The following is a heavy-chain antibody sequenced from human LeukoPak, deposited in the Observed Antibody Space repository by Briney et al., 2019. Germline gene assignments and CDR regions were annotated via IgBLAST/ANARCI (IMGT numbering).Heavy chain of an antibody. J-gene: IGHJ4*02. Sequence: ASVKVSCKASGYTFTSYYMHWVRQAPGQGLEWMGIINPSGGSTSYAQKFQGRVTMTRDTSTRTVYMELSSLRSEDTAVYYCARTTMVRGAFDYWGQGTLVTVSS. V-gene: IGHV1-46*01. CDR2: INPSGGST. CDR3: ARTTMVRGAFDY. D-gene: IGHD3-10*01. CDR1: GYTFTSYY.